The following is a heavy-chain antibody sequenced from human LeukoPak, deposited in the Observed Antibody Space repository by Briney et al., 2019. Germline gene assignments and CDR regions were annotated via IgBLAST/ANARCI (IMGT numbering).Heavy chain of an antibody. CDR1: GGTFSSYA. Sequence: SVKVSCKASGGTFSSYAISWVRQAPGQGLEWMGRIVPILGIANYAQKFQGKVTITADKSTSTAYMELSSLRSEDTAVYYCAYSSGWSRPFDYWGQGTLVTVSS. J-gene: IGHJ4*02. V-gene: IGHV1-69*04. D-gene: IGHD6-19*01. CDR2: IVPILGIA. CDR3: AYSSGWSRPFDY.